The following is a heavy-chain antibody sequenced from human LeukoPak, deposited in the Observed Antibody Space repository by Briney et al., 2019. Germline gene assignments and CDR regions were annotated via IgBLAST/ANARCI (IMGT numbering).Heavy chain of an antibody. Sequence: SETLSLTCTVSGGSISSYYWSWIRQPPGKGLEWIGYIYYSGSTNYNPSLKSRVTISVDTSKNQFSLKLSSVTAADTAVYYCARETTYYYDSSGYLYYYYYYMDVWGKGTTVTISS. J-gene: IGHJ6*03. V-gene: IGHV4-59*12. D-gene: IGHD3-22*01. CDR3: ARETTYYYDSSGYLYYYYYYMDV. CDR1: GGSISSYY. CDR2: IYYSGST.